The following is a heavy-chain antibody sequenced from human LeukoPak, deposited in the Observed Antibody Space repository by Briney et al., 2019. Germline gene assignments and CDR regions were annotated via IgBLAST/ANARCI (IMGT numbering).Heavy chain of an antibody. CDR3: AKGLAAESYYFDY. CDR2: IKQDGSEK. V-gene: IGHV3-7*03. CDR1: GFTFSSYW. Sequence: GGSLRLSCAASGFTFSSYWMSWVRQAPGKGLEWVANIKQDGSEKYYVDSVKGRFTISRDNAKNSLYLQMNSLRAEDMALYYCAKGLAAESYYFDYWGQGTLVTVSS. J-gene: IGHJ4*02. D-gene: IGHD3-16*01.